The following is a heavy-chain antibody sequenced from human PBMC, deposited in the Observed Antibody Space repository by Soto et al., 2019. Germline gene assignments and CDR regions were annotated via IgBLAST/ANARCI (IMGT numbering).Heavy chain of an antibody. D-gene: IGHD1-7*01. J-gene: IGHJ6*02. CDR1: GFTFSSCA. Sequence: CSAAGFTFSSCAMHWVRQAAGKGLEYVSGISSNGASVHYADSVKDRFTISRDNSKNTLFLQVNSLTPEDTAVYYCVKDRRTTRRAMDVWGQGTTVTVSS. CDR2: ISSNGASV. V-gene: IGHV3-64D*06. CDR3: VKDRRTTRRAMDV.